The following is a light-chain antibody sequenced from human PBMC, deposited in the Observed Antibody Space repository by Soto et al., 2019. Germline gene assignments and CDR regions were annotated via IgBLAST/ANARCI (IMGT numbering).Light chain of an antibody. J-gene: IGKJ2*01. CDR3: QQSYSTPQNT. CDR2: AAS. Sequence: DIQMTQSPSSLSASVGDRVTITCRASQSISWYLNWYQQKPGKAPKLLIYAASSLQSGVPSRFSGSGSGTDFTLTISRLQPEDFATYYCQQSYSTPQNTFGQGTKREIK. V-gene: IGKV1-39*01. CDR1: QSISWY.